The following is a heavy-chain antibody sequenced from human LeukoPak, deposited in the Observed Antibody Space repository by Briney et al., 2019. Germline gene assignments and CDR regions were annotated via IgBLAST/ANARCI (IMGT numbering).Heavy chain of an antibody. CDR3: ARDNGYSSSTELYYFDY. J-gene: IGHJ4*02. CDR1: GFTFSSYA. CDR2: ISNSGGGT. Sequence: GGSLRLSCAASGFTFSSYAMNWVRQAPGKGLEWVSGISNSGGGTYYADSVKGRFTISRDNSKNTLYLQMNSLRAEDTAVYYCARDNGYSSSTELYYFDYWGQGTLVTVSS. V-gene: IGHV3-23*01. D-gene: IGHD6-6*01.